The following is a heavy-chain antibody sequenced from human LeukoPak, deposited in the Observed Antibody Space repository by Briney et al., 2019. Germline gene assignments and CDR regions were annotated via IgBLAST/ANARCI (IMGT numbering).Heavy chain of an antibody. J-gene: IGHJ4*02. CDR3: TRLRLPGGY. Sequence: SLRLSCTASGFTFGDYAMSWVRQAPGKGLEWVGFIRSKAYGGTTEYAASVKGRFTISRDDSKSIAYLQMNSLKTEDTAVYYCTRLRLPGGYWGQGTLVTVSS. D-gene: IGHD5-12*01. V-gene: IGHV3-49*04. CDR1: GFTFGDYA. CDR2: IRSKAYGGTT.